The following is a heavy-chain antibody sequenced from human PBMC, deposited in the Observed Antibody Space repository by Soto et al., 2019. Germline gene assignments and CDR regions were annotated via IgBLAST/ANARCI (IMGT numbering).Heavy chain of an antibody. J-gene: IGHJ6*02. CDR3: TRLDEGVGVVEYYYYYYGMDV. CDR1: GFTFSGSA. Sequence: GGSLRLSCAASGFTFSGSAMHWVRQASGKGLEWVGRIRSKANSYATAYAASGKGRFTISRDDSKNQAYLQMNSLKTEDTAVYYCTRLDEGVGVVEYYYYYYGMDVWGQGTTVTVSS. V-gene: IGHV3-73*01. CDR2: IRSKANSYAT. D-gene: IGHD3-3*01.